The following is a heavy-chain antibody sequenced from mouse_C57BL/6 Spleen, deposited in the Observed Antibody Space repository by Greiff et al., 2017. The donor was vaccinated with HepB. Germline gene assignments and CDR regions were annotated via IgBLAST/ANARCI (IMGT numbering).Heavy chain of an antibody. J-gene: IGHJ4*01. Sequence: EVKVVESGGDLVKPGGSLKLSCAASGFTFSSYGMSWVRQTPDKRLEWVATISSGGSYTYYPDSVKGRFTISRDNAKNTLYLQMSSLKSEDTAMYYCARHKDYLYAMDYWGQGTSVTVSS. CDR1: GFTFSSYG. D-gene: IGHD5-5*01. CDR3: ARHKDYLYAMDY. V-gene: IGHV5-6*01. CDR2: ISSGGSYT.